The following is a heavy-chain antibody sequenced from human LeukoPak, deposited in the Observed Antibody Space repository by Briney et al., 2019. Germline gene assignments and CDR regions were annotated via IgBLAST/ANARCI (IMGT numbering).Heavy chain of an antibody. CDR3: AKDRLGYTYGYIDY. CDR1: GFTFHDYA. Sequence: GGSLRLSCAVSGFTFHDYAIHWVRQAPGKGLEWLSLITCDGSVTHYADSVKGRFTVSRDNGRNSLYLQMSSLRPEDTALYYCAKDRLGYTYGYIDYWGQGTLVTVSS. V-gene: IGHV3-43D*03. D-gene: IGHD5-18*01. CDR2: ITCDGSVT. J-gene: IGHJ4*02.